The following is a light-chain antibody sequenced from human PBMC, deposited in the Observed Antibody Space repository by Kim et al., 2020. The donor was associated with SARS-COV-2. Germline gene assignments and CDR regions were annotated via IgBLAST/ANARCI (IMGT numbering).Light chain of an antibody. CDR3: QQHNNWPLT. J-gene: IGKJ4*01. CDR1: QSVSIY. V-gene: IGKV3-11*01. CDR2: DAS. Sequence: LSPGERATLSCRASQSVSIYLAWYQQKPGQAPRLLIYDASNRATGIPARFTGSGSGTDFTLTISSLEPEDFAVYFCQQHNNWPLTFGGGTKVDIK.